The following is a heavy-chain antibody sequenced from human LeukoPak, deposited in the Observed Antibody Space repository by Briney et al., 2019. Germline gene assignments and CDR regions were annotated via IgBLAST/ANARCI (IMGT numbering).Heavy chain of an antibody. Sequence: GGSLRLSCAASGFSFSSYGMHWVRQAPGKGLEWVSYISSGGSTIYYADSVRGRFTISRDNAKNSLYLQMNSLRAEDTAVYYCARAVGYSGFSDYWGQGTLVTVSS. J-gene: IGHJ4*02. V-gene: IGHV3-48*04. D-gene: IGHD5-12*01. CDR2: ISSGGSTI. CDR1: GFSFSSYG. CDR3: ARAVGYSGFSDY.